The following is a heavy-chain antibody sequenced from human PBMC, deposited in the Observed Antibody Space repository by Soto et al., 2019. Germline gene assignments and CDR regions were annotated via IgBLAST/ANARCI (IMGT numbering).Heavy chain of an antibody. Sequence: VKVSCKASGYTFTGYYMHWVRQAPGQGLEWMGWINPNSGDTNYAQKFQGWVTMTRDTSISTAYMELSRLRSDDTAVYYCARGAGYCSGGSCYSEVDYYYYMDVWGKGTTVTVSS. CDR1: GYTFTGYY. CDR3: ARGAGYCSGGSCYSEVDYYYYMDV. D-gene: IGHD2-15*01. J-gene: IGHJ6*03. CDR2: INPNSGDT. V-gene: IGHV1-2*04.